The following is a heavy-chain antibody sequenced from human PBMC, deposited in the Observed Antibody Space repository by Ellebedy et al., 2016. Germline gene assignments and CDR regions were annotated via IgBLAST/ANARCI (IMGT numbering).Heavy chain of an antibody. V-gene: IGHV3-23*01. CDR1: ELNLGNYF. CDR3: YYGHYSGY. Sequence: GGSLRLSXTASELNLGNYFMSWVRQAPGGGLEWISTISGDGDIIFSADSVKGRFTISRDNSRYTLYLQMDSLRAADTAVYYCYYGHYSGYWGQGTLVTVSS. CDR2: ISGDGDII. D-gene: IGHD4-17*01. J-gene: IGHJ4*02.